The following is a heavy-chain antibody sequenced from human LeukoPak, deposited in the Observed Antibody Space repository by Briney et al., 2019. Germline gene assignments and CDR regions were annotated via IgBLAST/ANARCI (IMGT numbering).Heavy chain of an antibody. V-gene: IGHV3-66*01. D-gene: IGHD4-11*01. Sequence: GGSPRLSCAASGFIVSSSYMSWVRQPPGKGLEWVSGIYTDGSTYYADSVQGRFTISRDNSKNTLYLQMNSLRADDTSVYYCVRGHYSNTLGGQGTLVTVSS. CDR2: IYTDGST. CDR1: GFIVSSSY. J-gene: IGHJ4*02. CDR3: VRGHYSNTL.